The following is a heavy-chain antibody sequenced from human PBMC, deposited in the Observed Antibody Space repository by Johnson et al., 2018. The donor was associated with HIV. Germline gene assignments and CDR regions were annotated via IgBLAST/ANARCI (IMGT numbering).Heavy chain of an antibody. CDR3: AKTYSGSNRDAFDI. D-gene: IGHD1-26*01. V-gene: IGHV3-30*18. CDR1: GFTFSDYG. CDR2: ISYDGSNK. J-gene: IGHJ3*02. Sequence: QMLLVESGGGVVQPGRSLRLSCAASGFTFSDYGIHWVRQAPGKGLEWVAVISYDGSNKYYADSVKGRFTISRDNSKNTLYLQMNSLRAEDTAVYYCAKTYSGSNRDAFDIWGQGTMVTVSS.